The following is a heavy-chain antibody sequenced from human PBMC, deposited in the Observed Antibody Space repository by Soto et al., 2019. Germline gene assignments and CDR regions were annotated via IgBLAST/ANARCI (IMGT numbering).Heavy chain of an antibody. CDR2: IIPIFGTT. CDR1: GGTFSGYA. J-gene: IGHJ4*02. Sequence: GASVKVSCKASGGTFSGYAISWVRPAPGQGLEWMGGIIPIFGTTNYAQKFQGRVTITADESTSTVYMELSSLRSEETAVYYCAWRSPLWFGDPYYFDSWGQGTLVTVSS. D-gene: IGHD3-10*01. CDR3: AWRSPLWFGDPYYFDS. V-gene: IGHV1-69*13.